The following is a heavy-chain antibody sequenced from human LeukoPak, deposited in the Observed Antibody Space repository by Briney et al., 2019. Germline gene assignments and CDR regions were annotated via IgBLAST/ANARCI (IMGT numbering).Heavy chain of an antibody. CDR1: GFTFSSYV. D-gene: IGHD2-2*01. V-gene: IGHV3-23*01. J-gene: IGHJ5*02. CDR3: AKGGYCSSTSCYVGWFDR. CDR2: ISGGGGST. Sequence: GGSLRLSCAASGFTFSSYVMNWVRQAPGKGLEWVSVISGGGGSTYYADSVKGRFTISRDNSKNTLFLQMNSLRAEDTAVYYCAKGGYCSSTSCYVGWFDRWGQGTLVTVSS.